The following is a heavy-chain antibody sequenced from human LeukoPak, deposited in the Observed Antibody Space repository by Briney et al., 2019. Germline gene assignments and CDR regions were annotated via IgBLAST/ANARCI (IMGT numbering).Heavy chain of an antibody. CDR2: IYHSGST. Sequence: SQTLSLTCAVSGGSISSGGYSWSWIRQPPGKGLEWIGYIYHSGSTYYNPSLKSRVTISVDRSKNQFSLKLSSVTAADTAVYYCARASGSSGYYLSPYYYYGIDVWGQGTTVTVSS. CDR3: ARASGSSGYYLSPYYYYGIDV. J-gene: IGHJ6*02. D-gene: IGHD3-22*01. CDR1: GGSISSGGYS. V-gene: IGHV4-30-2*01.